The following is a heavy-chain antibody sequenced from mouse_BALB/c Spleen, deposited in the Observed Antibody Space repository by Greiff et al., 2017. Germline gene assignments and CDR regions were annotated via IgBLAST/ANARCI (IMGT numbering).Heavy chain of an antibody. V-gene: IGHV1-80*01. CDR2: IYPGDGDT. CDR3: ARRGDYAMDY. J-gene: IGHJ4*01. Sequence: QVQLQQSGAELVRPGSSVKISCKASGYAFRSYWLNWVKQRPGQGLEWIGQIYPGDGDTNYNGKFKGKATLTADKSSSTAYMQLSSLTSEDSAVYFCARRGDYAMDYWGQGTSVTVSS. CDR1: GYAFRSYW.